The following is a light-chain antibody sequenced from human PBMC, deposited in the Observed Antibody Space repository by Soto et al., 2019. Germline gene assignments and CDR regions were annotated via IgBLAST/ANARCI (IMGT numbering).Light chain of an antibody. CDR2: GAS. J-gene: IGKJ1*01. CDR3: QQYGSSPCT. CDR1: QSVSSSY. Sequence: IVLPQSPGTLSLSPGERATLSCRASQSVSSSYLAWYQQKPGQAPRLLIYGASSRATGIPDRFSGSGSGTDFTLTISRLEPEDFAVYYCQQYGSSPCTFGQGAKVDVK. V-gene: IGKV3-20*01.